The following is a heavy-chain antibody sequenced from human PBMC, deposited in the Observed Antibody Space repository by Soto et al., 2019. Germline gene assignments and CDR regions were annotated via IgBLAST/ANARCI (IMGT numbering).Heavy chain of an antibody. CDR1: GFTFSSYS. D-gene: IGHD6-13*01. CDR3: AREVYSSSWYDWDY. V-gene: IGHV3-48*02. CDR2: ISSSSSTI. Sequence: GGSLRLSCAASGFTFSSYSMNWVRQAPGKGLEWVSYISSSSSTIYYADSVKGRFTISRDNAKNSLYLQMNSLRDEDTAVYYCAREVYSSSWYDWDYWGQGTLVTVSS. J-gene: IGHJ4*02.